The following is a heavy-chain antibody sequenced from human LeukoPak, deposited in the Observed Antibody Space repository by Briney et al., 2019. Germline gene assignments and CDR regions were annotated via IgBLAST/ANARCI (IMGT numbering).Heavy chain of an antibody. V-gene: IGHV3-30-3*01. D-gene: IGHD2-8*01. CDR1: GFTFSNYA. Sequence: GRSLRLSCAASGFTFSNYAMHWVRQTPGKGLEWVALISDDGNNKYHTDSMKGRFTISRDNSKNTLYLQMNSLRPEDTAVYYCTRSLPFDTYDSHTGTNFDRWGQGTLVTVSP. CDR2: ISDDGNNK. CDR3: TRSLPFDTYDSHTGTNFDR. J-gene: IGHJ4*02.